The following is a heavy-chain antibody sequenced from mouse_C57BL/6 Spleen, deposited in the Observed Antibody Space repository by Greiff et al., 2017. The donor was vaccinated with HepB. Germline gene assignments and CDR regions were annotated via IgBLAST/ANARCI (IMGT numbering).Heavy chain of an antibody. CDR3: AREEVSSGHVGY. V-gene: IGHV1-52*01. J-gene: IGHJ2*01. Sequence: QVQLQQPGAELVRPGSSVKLSCKASGYTFTSYWMHWVKQRPIQGLEWIGNIDPSDSETHYNQKFKDKATLTVDKSSSTAYMQLSSLTSEDSAVYYCAREEVSSGHVGYWGQGTTLTVSS. D-gene: IGHD3-2*02. CDR1: GYTFTSYW. CDR2: IDPSDSET.